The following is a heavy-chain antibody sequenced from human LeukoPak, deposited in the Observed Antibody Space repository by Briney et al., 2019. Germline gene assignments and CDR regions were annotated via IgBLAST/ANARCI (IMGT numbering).Heavy chain of an antibody. D-gene: IGHD3-16*01. CDR3: ARAVKGGYYFDY. Sequence: GGSLRLSCAASGFTFSSYSTNWVRQAPGKGLEWVSSISSSSSYIYCADSVKGRFTISRDNAKNSLYLQMNSLRAEDTAVYYCARAVKGGYYFDYWGQGTLVTVSS. V-gene: IGHV3-21*01. J-gene: IGHJ4*02. CDR1: GFTFSSYS. CDR2: ISSSSSYI.